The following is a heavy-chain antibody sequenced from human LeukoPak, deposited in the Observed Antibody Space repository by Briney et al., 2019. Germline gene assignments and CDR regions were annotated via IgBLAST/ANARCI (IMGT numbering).Heavy chain of an antibody. Sequence: QTGGSLRLSCAASGFTFSNAWMSWVRQAPGKGLEWVSAISGSGGSTYYADSVKGRFTISRDNSKNTLYLQMNSLRAEDTAVYYCAKDEQQLAIYYYYYYMDVWGKGTTVTVSS. CDR1: GFTFSNAW. V-gene: IGHV3-23*01. CDR2: ISGSGGST. D-gene: IGHD6-13*01. J-gene: IGHJ6*03. CDR3: AKDEQQLAIYYYYYYMDV.